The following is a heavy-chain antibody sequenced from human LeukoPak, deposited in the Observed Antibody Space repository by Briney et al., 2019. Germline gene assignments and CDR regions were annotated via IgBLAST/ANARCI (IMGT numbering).Heavy chain of an antibody. J-gene: IGHJ5*02. D-gene: IGHD6-6*01. Sequence: PGGSLRLSCAASGFTFSSYWMSWVRQAPGKGLEWVANIKQDGSEKYYVDSVKGRFTISRDNAKNSLYLQMNSLRAEDTAVYYCARDWPGVAARPNWFDPWGQGTLVTVSS. V-gene: IGHV3-7*01. CDR2: IKQDGSEK. CDR1: GFTFSSYW. CDR3: ARDWPGVAARPNWFDP.